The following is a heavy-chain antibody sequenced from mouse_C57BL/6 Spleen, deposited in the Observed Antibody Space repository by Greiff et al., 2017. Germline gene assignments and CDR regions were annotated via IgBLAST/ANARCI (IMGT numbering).Heavy chain of an antibody. CDR3: ADYDYGRAMDY. Sequence: QVQLQQSGAELARPGASVKLSCKASGYTFTSYGISWVKQRTGQGLEWIGEIYPRSGNTYYNEKFKGKATLTADKSSSTAYMELRSLTSEDSAVYFCADYDYGRAMDYWGQGTSVTVSS. CDR2: IYPRSGNT. V-gene: IGHV1-81*01. D-gene: IGHD2-4*01. CDR1: GYTFTSYG. J-gene: IGHJ4*01.